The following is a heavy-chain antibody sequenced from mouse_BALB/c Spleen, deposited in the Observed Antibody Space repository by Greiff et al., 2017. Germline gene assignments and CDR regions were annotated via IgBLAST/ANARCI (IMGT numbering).Heavy chain of an antibody. D-gene: IGHD2-10*02. Sequence: EVKLVESGGDLVKPGGSLKLSCAASGFTFSSYGMSWVRQTPDKRLEWVATISSGGSYTYYPDSVKGRFTISRDNAKNTLYLQMSSLKSEDTAMYYCARLPYGNRYYFDYWGQGTTLTVSS. CDR1: GFTFSSYG. CDR2: ISSGGSYT. CDR3: ARLPYGNRYYFDY. J-gene: IGHJ2*01. V-gene: IGHV5-6*02.